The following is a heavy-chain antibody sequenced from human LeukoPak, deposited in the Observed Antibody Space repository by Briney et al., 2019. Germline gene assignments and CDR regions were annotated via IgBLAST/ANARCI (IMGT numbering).Heavy chain of an antibody. D-gene: IGHD1-1*01. Sequence: GGSLRLSCAASGFTFSSYEMNWVRQAPGKGLEWVSYISSSGSTIYYADSVKGLFTISRDNAKNSLYLQMNSLRAEDTAVYYCARPSPYHWKGYFDCWGQGTLVTVSS. V-gene: IGHV3-48*03. CDR1: GFTFSSYE. CDR3: ARPSPYHWKGYFDC. CDR2: ISSSGSTI. J-gene: IGHJ4*02.